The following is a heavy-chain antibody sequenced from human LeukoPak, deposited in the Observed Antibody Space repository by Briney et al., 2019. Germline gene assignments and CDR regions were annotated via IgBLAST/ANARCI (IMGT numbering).Heavy chain of an antibody. V-gene: IGHV3-30*03. CDR1: GFVFSSYW. Sequence: GGSLRLSCAASGFVFSSYWMAWVRQAPGKGLEWVAVISYDGSNKYYADSVKGRFTISRDNSKNTLYLQMNSLRAEDTAVYYCARGDGYCDYWGQGTLVTVSS. CDR3: ARGDGYCDY. CDR2: ISYDGSNK. J-gene: IGHJ4*02. D-gene: IGHD5-24*01.